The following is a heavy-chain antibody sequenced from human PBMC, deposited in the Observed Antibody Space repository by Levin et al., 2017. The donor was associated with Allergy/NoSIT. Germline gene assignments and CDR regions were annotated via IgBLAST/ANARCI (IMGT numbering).Heavy chain of an antibody. CDR1: GGSISSGDYY. V-gene: IGHV4-30-4*01. D-gene: IGHD3-10*01. Sequence: SETLSLTCTVSGGSISSGDYYWSWIRQPPGKGLEWIGYIYYSGSTYYNPSLKSRVTISVDTSKNQFSLKLSSVTAADTAVYYCARASRGFGELPTEIDYWGQGTLVTVSS. J-gene: IGHJ4*02. CDR3: ARASRGFGELPTEIDY. CDR2: IYYSGST.